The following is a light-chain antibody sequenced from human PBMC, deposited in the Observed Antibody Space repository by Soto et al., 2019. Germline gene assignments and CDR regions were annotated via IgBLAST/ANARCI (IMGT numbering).Light chain of an antibody. J-gene: IGKJ5*01. CDR2: GAS. V-gene: IGKV3-20*01. CDR3: QQYGTSPIT. Sequence: ESVLTQSPGTLSLSPGERATLSCRASQTVSSYLTWYQQRPGQASRLLIYGASKRATGIPDRFSGSGSGTDFTLTISRLEPEDFALYYCQQYGTSPITFGQGTRLEIK. CDR1: QTVSSY.